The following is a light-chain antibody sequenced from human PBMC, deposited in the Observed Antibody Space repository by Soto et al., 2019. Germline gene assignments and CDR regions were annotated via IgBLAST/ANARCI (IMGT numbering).Light chain of an antibody. CDR1: ESVSTN. Sequence: EIEMTQSPATLSLAPGERVTLSCRASESVSTNLAWYQQKAGQAPRLLIYGASTRATGIPARFSGSGSGTEFNLTISSLQSEDFGVYYCQQYNNWPRATFGGGTKVDIK. J-gene: IGKJ4*01. CDR3: QQYNNWPRAT. V-gene: IGKV3-15*01. CDR2: GAS.